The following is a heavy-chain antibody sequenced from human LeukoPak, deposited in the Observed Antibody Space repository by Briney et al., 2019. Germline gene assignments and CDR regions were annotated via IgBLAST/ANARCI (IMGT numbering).Heavy chain of an antibody. Sequence: SVKVSCKASGGTFSNYAISWVRQAPGQGLEWMGGIIPIFGTANYAQKFQGRVTITADESTSTAYMELSSLRSEDTAVYYCARGARLFSGGSLGGGFDPWGQGTLVTVSS. V-gene: IGHV1-69*13. CDR1: GGTFSNYA. D-gene: IGHD2-15*01. CDR3: ARGARLFSGGSLGGGFDP. CDR2: IIPIFGTA. J-gene: IGHJ5*02.